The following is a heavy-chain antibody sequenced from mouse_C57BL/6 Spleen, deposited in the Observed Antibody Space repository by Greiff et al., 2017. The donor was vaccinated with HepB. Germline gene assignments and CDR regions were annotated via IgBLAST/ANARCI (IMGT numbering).Heavy chain of an antibody. Sequence: QVQLKESGAELARPGASVKLSCKASGYTFTSYGISWVKQRTGQGLEWIGEIYPRSGNTYYNEKFKGKATLTADKSSSTAYMELRSLTSEDSAVYFCARVGTVVARGAMDYWGQGTSVTVSS. V-gene: IGHV1-81*01. D-gene: IGHD1-1*01. CDR2: IYPRSGNT. CDR3: ARVGTVVARGAMDY. CDR1: GYTFTSYG. J-gene: IGHJ4*01.